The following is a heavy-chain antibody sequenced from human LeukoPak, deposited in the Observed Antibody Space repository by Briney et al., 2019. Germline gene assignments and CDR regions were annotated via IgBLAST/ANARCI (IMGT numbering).Heavy chain of an antibody. J-gene: IGHJ2*01. CDR3: AQHGEFYFDI. Sequence: SETLSLTXAVFGGSFSGRYWSWVGQPPGKGLEWIGQIHHGGGTSYNSSLRSRVTMSVDTSKNQFSLKLSSVTAADTAVYYCAQHGEFYFDIWGRGTLVTVSS. V-gene: IGHV4-34*01. D-gene: IGHD4-17*01. CDR1: GGSFSGRY. CDR2: IHHGGGT.